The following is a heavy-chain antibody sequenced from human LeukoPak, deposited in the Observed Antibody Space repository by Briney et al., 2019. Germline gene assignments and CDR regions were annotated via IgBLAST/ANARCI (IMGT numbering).Heavy chain of an antibody. D-gene: IGHD3-22*01. Sequence: SETLSLTCTASGGSFSSYDMSWIRQPPGKGLEWVGDICYSGSTTYNASLKSRVTISVDTSKTQFSLKLSSVTAADTAVYYCARGDSSGDPSSPFDYWGQGTLVTVSS. CDR3: ARGDSSGDPSSPFDY. CDR1: GGSFSSYD. V-gene: IGHV4-59*01. J-gene: IGHJ4*02. CDR2: ICYSGST.